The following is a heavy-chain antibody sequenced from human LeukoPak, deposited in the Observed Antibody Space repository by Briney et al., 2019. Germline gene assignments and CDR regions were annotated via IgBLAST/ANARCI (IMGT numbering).Heavy chain of an antibody. D-gene: IGHD2-8*01. V-gene: IGHV4-39*01. CDR3: ASNGPYAFDI. CDR1: GGSISSSSYY. CDR2: IYYSGST. J-gene: IGHJ3*02. Sequence: PSETLSLTCTVSGGSISSSSYYWGWIRQPPGKGLEWIGSIYYSGSTYYNPSLKSRVTISVYTSKNQFSLKLSSVTASDTAVCYCASNGPYAFDIWGQGTMVTVSS.